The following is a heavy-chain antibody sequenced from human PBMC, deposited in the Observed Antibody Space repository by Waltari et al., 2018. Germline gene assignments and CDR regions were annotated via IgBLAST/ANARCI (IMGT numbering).Heavy chain of an antibody. CDR3: AIPTGIGDAFDI. V-gene: IGHV4-59*04. J-gene: IGHJ3*02. CDR2: IYYSGST. Sequence: QVQLQESGPGLVKPSETLSLTCTVSGGSISSHYWSWIRQPPGKGLEWIGYIYYSGSTYYNPSLKSRVTISVDTSKNQFSLKLSSVTAADTAVYYCAIPTGIGDAFDIWGQGTMVTVSS. CDR1: GGSISSHY. D-gene: IGHD1-1*01.